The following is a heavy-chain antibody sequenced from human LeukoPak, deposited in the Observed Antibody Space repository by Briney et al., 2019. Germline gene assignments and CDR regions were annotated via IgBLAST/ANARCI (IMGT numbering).Heavy chain of an antibody. CDR3: ARERRHYYDNSSFTDY. Sequence: GGSLRLSCAASGFIFSNYWMSWVRQAPGKGLEWVANIKQDGSEKYSVDSVKGRFTISRDNAENSIYLQMNSLRAEDTAVYYCARERRHYYDNSSFTDYWGQGTLVIVSS. J-gene: IGHJ4*02. V-gene: IGHV3-7*05. CDR2: IKQDGSEK. D-gene: IGHD3-22*01. CDR1: GFIFSNYW.